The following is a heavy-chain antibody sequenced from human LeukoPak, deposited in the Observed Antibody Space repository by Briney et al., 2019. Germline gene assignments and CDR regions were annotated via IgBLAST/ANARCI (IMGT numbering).Heavy chain of an antibody. CDR2: IIPIFGTA. V-gene: IGHV1-69*13. D-gene: IGHD1-1*01. Sequence: GASVKVSCKASGYTFTSYGISWVRQAPGQGLEWMGGIIPIFGTANYAQKFQGRVTITADESTSTAYMELSSLRSEDTAVYYCARELNDYGMDVWGQGTTVTVSS. CDR1: GYTFTSYG. J-gene: IGHJ6*02. CDR3: ARELNDYGMDV.